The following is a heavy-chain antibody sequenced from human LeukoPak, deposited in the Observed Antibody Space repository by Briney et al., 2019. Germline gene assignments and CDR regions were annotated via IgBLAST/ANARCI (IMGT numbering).Heavy chain of an antibody. CDR2: ISGSGGST. D-gene: IGHD3-3*01. V-gene: IGHV3-23*01. J-gene: IGHJ4*02. Sequence: RPGGSLRLSCAASGFTFSSYAMSWVRQAPGKGLEWVSAISGSGGSTYYADSVKGRFTISRDNSKNTLYLQMNSLRAEDTAVYYCAKGAGVRFLEWLSYGVYWGQGTLVTVSS. CDR3: AKGAGVRFLEWLSYGVY. CDR1: GFTFSSYA.